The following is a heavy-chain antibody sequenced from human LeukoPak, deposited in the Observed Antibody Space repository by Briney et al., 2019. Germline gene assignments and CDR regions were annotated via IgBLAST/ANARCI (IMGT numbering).Heavy chain of an antibody. Sequence: GASVKVSCKVSGYTLTELSMHWVRQAPGKALEWMGGFDPEDGETIYAQKFQGRVTMTEDTSTDTAYMELSSLRSEDTAVYYCATAPNDFWSGYYSSWGQGTLVTVSS. J-gene: IGHJ5*02. V-gene: IGHV1-24*01. CDR1: GYTLTELS. CDR3: ATAPNDFWSGYYSS. D-gene: IGHD3-3*01. CDR2: FDPEDGET.